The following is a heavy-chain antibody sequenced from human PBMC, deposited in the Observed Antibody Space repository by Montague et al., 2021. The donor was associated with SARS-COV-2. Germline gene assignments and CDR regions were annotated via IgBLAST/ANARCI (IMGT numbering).Heavy chain of an antibody. V-gene: IGHV4-59*11. CDR3: ARAVSVRRAVNWFDP. Sequence: SETLSLTCTVSGGSMSDHYWAWIRQPPGKGLEWLAYIYYSGSINSNASLKSRVTMSVDTSKNHFSLKLTSVTAADTAVYYCARAVSVRRAVNWFDPWGQGTLVTVSS. CDR2: IYYSGSI. J-gene: IGHJ5*02. D-gene: IGHD3-10*01. CDR1: GGSMSDHY.